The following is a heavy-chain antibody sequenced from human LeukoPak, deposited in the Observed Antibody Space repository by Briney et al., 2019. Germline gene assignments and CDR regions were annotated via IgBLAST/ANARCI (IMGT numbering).Heavy chain of an antibody. Sequence: PAETLSLTCTVSDASVSGYYWSWIRLPAGKGLEGIGRLYNNGSTNCNPSLKSRVTMSVDTSKNQLSLSLKSVTAADAAVYYCTRDIGSGDYVFFDSWGQGTRVIVSS. J-gene: IGHJ4*02. D-gene: IGHD4-17*01. CDR3: TRDIGSGDYVFFDS. V-gene: IGHV4-4*07. CDR1: DASVSGYY. CDR2: LYNNGST.